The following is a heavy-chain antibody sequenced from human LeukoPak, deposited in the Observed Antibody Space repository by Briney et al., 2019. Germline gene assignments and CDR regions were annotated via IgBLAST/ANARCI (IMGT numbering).Heavy chain of an antibody. CDR2: ISSSGSTI. V-gene: IGHV3-11*01. CDR1: GSTFSDYY. Sequence: GGSLRLSCAASGSTFSDYYMSWIRQAPGKGLEWVSYISSSGSTIYYADSVKGRFTISRDNAKNSLYLQMNSLRAEDTAVYYCAREQRVWGVIITRSYNWFDPWGQGTLVTVSS. D-gene: IGHD3-10*01. J-gene: IGHJ5*02. CDR3: AREQRVWGVIITRSYNWFDP.